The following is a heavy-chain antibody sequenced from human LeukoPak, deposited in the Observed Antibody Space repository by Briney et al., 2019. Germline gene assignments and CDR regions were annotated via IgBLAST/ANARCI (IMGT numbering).Heavy chain of an antibody. J-gene: IGHJ3*02. CDR3: SRVSVYDAFDI. CDR2: INHSGSP. Sequence: SETLSLTCAVYGGSFSGYYWSWIRQPPGKGLEWIGEINHSGSPNYRPSLKSRVTISVDTSKNQFSLKLSSVTAADTAVYYCSRVSVYDAFDIWGQGTMVTVSS. D-gene: IGHD1-14*01. V-gene: IGHV4-34*01. CDR1: GGSFSGYY.